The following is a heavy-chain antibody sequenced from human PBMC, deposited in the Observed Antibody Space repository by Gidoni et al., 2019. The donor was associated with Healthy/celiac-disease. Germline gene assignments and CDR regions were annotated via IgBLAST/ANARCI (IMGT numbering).Heavy chain of an antibody. CDR2: IYPGDSDT. V-gene: IGHV5-51*01. CDR1: GYSFPRYW. D-gene: IGHD3-10*01. Sequence: EVQLVQSGAEVKKPGESLKISCKGSGYSFPRYWIGWVRQMPGKGLEWMGIIYPGDSDTRYSPSFQGQVTISADKSISTAYLQWSSLKASDTAMYYCARHYYGSGSYYWFDPWGQGTLVTVSS. J-gene: IGHJ5*02. CDR3: ARHYYGSGSYYWFDP.